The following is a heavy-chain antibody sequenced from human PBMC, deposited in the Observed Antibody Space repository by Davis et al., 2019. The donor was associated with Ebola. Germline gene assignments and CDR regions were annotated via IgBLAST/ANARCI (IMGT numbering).Heavy chain of an antibody. D-gene: IGHD2-2*01. Sequence: GGSLRLSCAASRFTFSSYSMSWVRQAPGKGLEWVSYISSSSSYTNYADSVKGRFTISRDNAKNSLYLQMNSLRAEDTAVYYCARTRESGMDVWGQGTTVTVSS. CDR3: ARTRESGMDV. CDR1: RFTFSSYS. V-gene: IGHV3-21*05. CDR2: ISSSSSYT. J-gene: IGHJ6*02.